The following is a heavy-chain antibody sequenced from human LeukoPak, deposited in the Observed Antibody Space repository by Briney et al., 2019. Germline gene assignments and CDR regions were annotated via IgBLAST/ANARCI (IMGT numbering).Heavy chain of an antibody. CDR1: GGSFSGYY. D-gene: IGHD3-10*01. J-gene: IGHJ5*02. V-gene: IGHV4-34*01. Sequence: SETLSLTCAVYGGSFSGYYWSWIRQPPGKGLEWIGEINHSGSTNYNPSLKSRVTISVDTSKNQFSLKLSSVTAADTAVYYCARRPHNYYGSGSYYRPNNWFDPWGQGTLVTVSS. CDR2: INHSGST. CDR3: ARRPHNYYGSGSYYRPNNWFDP.